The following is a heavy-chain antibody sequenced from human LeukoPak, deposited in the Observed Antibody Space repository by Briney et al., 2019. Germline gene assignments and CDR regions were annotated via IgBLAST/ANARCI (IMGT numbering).Heavy chain of an antibody. CDR1: GGTFSSYA. D-gene: IGHD1-26*01. Sequence: ASVKVSCKASGGTFSSYAISWVRQAPGQGLEWMGGIIPIFGTANYAQKFQGRVTITADESTSTAYMELSSLRSEDTAVYYCASTIVGATPAKYYYYGMDVWGQGTTVTVSS. CDR3: ASTIVGATPAKYYYYGMDV. J-gene: IGHJ6*02. V-gene: IGHV1-69*01. CDR2: IIPIFGTA.